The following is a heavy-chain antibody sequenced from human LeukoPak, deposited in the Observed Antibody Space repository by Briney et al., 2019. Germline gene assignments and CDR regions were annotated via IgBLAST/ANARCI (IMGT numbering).Heavy chain of an antibody. CDR2: IYYSGST. CDR1: GGSISSSSYY. CDR3: ARTHVKTWVSPFDY. V-gene: IGHV4-39*01. D-gene: IGHD6-13*01. Sequence: PSETLSLTCTVSGGSISSSSYYWGWIRQPPGKGLEWIGSIYYSGSTYYNPSLKSRVTISVDTSKNQFSLKLSSVTAADTAVYYCARTHVKTWVSPFDYWGQGTLVTVSS. J-gene: IGHJ4*02.